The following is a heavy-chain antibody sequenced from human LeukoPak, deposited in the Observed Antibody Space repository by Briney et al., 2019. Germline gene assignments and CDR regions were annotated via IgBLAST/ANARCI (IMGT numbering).Heavy chain of an antibody. CDR2: VNHSGST. CDR3: ARGRLTRCMTTVTSFDY. J-gene: IGHJ4*02. D-gene: IGHD4-17*01. V-gene: IGHV4-34*01. CDR1: GGSFSGYY. Sequence: SETLSLTCAVYGGSFSGYYWSWIRQPPGKGLEWIGEVNHSGSTNYNPSLKSRVTISVDTSKNQFSLKLSSVTAADTAVYYCARGRLTRCMTTVTSFDYWGQGTLVTVSS.